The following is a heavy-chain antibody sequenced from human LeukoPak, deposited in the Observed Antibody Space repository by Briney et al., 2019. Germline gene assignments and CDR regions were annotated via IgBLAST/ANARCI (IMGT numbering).Heavy chain of an antibody. J-gene: IGHJ4*02. CDR1: GFTFSSYA. V-gene: IGHV3-30-3*01. CDR3: ARGPGRATYFDY. CDR2: ISYDGSNK. D-gene: IGHD1-26*01. Sequence: GGSLRLSCAASGFTFSSYAMHWVRQAPGKGLEWVAVISYDGSNKYYADSVKGRFTISRDNSKNTLYLQMNSLRAEDTAVYYCARGPGRATYFDYWGQGTLVTVSS.